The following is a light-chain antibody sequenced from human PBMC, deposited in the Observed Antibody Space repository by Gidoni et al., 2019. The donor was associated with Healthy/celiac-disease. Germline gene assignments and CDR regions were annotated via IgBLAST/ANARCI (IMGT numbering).Light chain of an antibody. J-gene: IGKJ4*01. Sequence: DLHMTPSPSSLSASVGDRVTITCQASQDISNYLNWYQQKPGKAPKLLIYDASNLETGVPSRFSGSGSGTDFTFTISSLQPEDIATYYCQQYDNLPFTFGGGTKVEIK. CDR2: DAS. CDR1: QDISNY. V-gene: IGKV1-33*01. CDR3: QQYDNLPFT.